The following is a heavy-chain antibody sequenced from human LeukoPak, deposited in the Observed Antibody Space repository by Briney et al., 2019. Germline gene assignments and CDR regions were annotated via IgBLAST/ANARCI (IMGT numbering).Heavy chain of an antibody. V-gene: IGHV3-48*02. Sequence: GGSLRLSCAASGFTFSSYSMNWVRQAPGKGLEWISYISGSGSVSYYEDSVKGRFTISRDNAKNSLYLRMNSLRDEDTALYYCARDGGFGFLAAFDIWGQGTMVTVSS. D-gene: IGHD3-10*01. J-gene: IGHJ3*02. CDR3: ARDGGFGFLAAFDI. CDR1: GFTFSSYS. CDR2: ISGSGSVS.